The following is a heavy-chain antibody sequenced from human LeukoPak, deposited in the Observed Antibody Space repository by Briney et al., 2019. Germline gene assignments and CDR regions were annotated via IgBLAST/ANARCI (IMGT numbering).Heavy chain of an antibody. V-gene: IGHV4-34*01. CDR1: GWSFNNYY. Sequence: SETLSLTCAVYGWSFNNYYWSWVRQPPGKGLEWIGEINARGDTNYNPSLQSRVNISADTSKKQFSLRLTSMIAADTALYYCARGQVPAARGYNWFDPWGQGTLVTVSS. CDR2: INARGDT. CDR3: ARGQVPAARGYNWFDP. D-gene: IGHD2-2*01. J-gene: IGHJ5*01.